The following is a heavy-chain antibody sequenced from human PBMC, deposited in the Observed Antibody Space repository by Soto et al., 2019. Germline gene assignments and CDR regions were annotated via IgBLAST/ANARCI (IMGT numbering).Heavy chain of an antibody. Sequence: ASVKLSCEASGGTFSSYAISCVRQAPGQGLEWMGGIIPIFGTANYAQKFQGRVTITADESTSTAYMELSSLRSGDTAVYYCAREGYDSSGSRFDYWGQGTLVTVSS. J-gene: IGHJ4*02. CDR1: GGTFSSYA. CDR2: IIPIFGTA. V-gene: IGHV1-69*13. CDR3: AREGYDSSGSRFDY. D-gene: IGHD3-22*01.